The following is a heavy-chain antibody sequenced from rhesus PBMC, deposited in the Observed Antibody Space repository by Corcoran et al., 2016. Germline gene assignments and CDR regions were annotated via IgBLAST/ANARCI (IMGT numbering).Heavy chain of an antibody. CDR2: IRSKSNNYET. D-gene: IGHD5-24*01. Sequence: EVQLVESGGGLVQPGGSLRLSCAASGFTFSSSAMHWVRQASGKGLEWVGRIRSKSNNYETGYAASVKGRFTNSRDESKNTADRQMNSLKTEDTAVYYCARGGLVGTARGTFDYWGQGVLVTVSS. CDR3: ARGGLVGTARGTFDY. J-gene: IGHJ4*01. V-gene: IGHV3-118*01. CDR1: GFTFSSSA.